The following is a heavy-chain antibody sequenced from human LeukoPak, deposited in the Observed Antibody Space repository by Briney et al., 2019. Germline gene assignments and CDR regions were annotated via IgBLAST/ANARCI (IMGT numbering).Heavy chain of an antibody. D-gene: IGHD6-13*01. V-gene: IGHV3-74*01. CDR1: GFTFSNYW. CDR3: AREGGEQELAN. CDR2: LNGDGSQT. J-gene: IGHJ4*02. Sequence: PGGSLRLSCAASGFTFSNYWMHWVRQAPGKGLVWLPRLNGDGSQTRYADSVKGRFTISRDNAKNTVYLQMNSLRVEDTAVYFCAREGGEQELANWGQGTLVTVSS.